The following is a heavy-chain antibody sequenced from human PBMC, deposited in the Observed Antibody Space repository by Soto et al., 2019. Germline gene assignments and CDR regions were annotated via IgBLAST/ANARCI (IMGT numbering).Heavy chain of an antibody. CDR1: GGSIGSSSYY. D-gene: IGHD3-22*01. J-gene: IGHJ4*02. CDR3: ARAQKYYYDSSGYLN. CDR2: IYYSGSI. V-gene: IGHV4-39*07. Sequence: PSETLSLTCTVSGGSIGSSSYYWGGIRQPPGKGLEWIGSIYYSGSIYYNPSLKSRVTISVDTSKNQFSLKLSSVTAADTAVYYCARAQKYYYDSSGYLNWGQGALVTVSS.